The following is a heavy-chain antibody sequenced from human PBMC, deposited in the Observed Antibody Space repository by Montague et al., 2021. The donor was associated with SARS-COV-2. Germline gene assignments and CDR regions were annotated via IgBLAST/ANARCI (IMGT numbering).Heavy chain of an antibody. CDR3: ARAQNTCFIANCVNYFDV. V-gene: IGHV4-59*11. Sequence: SETLSLTCSVSGGSISGHYWSWIRQPPGKGLEWIGNFDHSGDTNYNPSLKSRATISVDTSKNHFSLHLSSVTAADTAIYFCARAQNTCFIANCVNYFDVWGLGALVTVSS. CDR2: FDHSGDT. CDR1: GGSISGHY. D-gene: IGHD1-1*01. J-gene: IGHJ4*02.